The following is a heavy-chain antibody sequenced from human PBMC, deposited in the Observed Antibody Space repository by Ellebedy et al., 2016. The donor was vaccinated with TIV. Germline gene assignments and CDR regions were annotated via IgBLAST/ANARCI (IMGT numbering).Heavy chain of an antibody. CDR1: GGSISSSTYY. Sequence: SETLSLTCTVSGGSISSSTYYWSWIRQPPGKGLEWIGEINQSGRTNYNPSLDKGRVTISVDTSKNQFSLRLSSVTVADTAVYYCAEGRSGWYYFDYWGQGTLVTVSS. D-gene: IGHD6-19*01. J-gene: IGHJ4*02. CDR2: INQSGRT. CDR3: AEGRSGWYYFDY. V-gene: IGHV4-39*07.